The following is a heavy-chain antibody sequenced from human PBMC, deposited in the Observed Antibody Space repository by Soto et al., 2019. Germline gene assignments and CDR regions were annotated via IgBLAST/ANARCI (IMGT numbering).Heavy chain of an antibody. D-gene: IGHD3-10*01. J-gene: IGHJ5*02. CDR2: IYYSGST. CDR1: GGSISSYY. Sequence: QVQLQESGPGLVKPSETLSLTSTVSGGSISSYYWSWIRQPPGKGLEWIGYIYYSGSTNYNPSLKSRVTIAVDTSKNQFSLKLSSVTAADTAVYYCARALITMVRGAVLGFDPWGQGTLVTVSS. CDR3: ARALITMVRGAVLGFDP. V-gene: IGHV4-59*01.